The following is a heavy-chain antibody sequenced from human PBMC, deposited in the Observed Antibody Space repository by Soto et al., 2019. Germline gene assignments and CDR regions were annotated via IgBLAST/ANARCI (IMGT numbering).Heavy chain of an antibody. Sequence: SVKVSCKASGGTFSSYAISWVRQAPGQGLEWMGGIIPIFGTANYAQKFQGRVTITADESTSTAYMELSSLRSEDTAVYYCERDRWGNSFRMHLGYWGQGTLVTVSS. CDR1: GGTFSSYA. CDR2: IIPIFGTA. J-gene: IGHJ4*02. D-gene: IGHD2-8*02. CDR3: ERDRWGNSFRMHLGY. V-gene: IGHV1-69*13.